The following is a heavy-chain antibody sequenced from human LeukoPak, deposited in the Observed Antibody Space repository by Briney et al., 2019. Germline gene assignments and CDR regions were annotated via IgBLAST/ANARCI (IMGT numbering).Heavy chain of an antibody. J-gene: IGHJ4*02. CDR3: ARDTCSTSCYFAY. CDR2: IWYDGSNK. Sequence: GSLRLSCAASGFTFSSYGMHWVRQAPGKGLEWVAVIWYDGSNKYYADSVKGRFTISRDNSKNTLYLQMNSLRADDTAMYYCARDTCSTSCYFAYWGQGTLVTVSS. D-gene: IGHD2-2*01. V-gene: IGHV3-33*08. CDR1: GFTFSSYG.